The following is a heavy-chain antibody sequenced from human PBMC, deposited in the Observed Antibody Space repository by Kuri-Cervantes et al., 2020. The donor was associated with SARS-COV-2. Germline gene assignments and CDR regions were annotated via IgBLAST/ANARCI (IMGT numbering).Heavy chain of an antibody. J-gene: IGHJ4*02. CDR1: GGSISSSSYY. Sequence: SETLSLTCTVSGGSISSSSYYWGWIRQPPGKGLEWIGSIYYSGSTYYNPSLKSRVTISVDTSKNQFSLKLSSVTAADTAVYYCASGYDGANDYWGQGTLVTVSS. D-gene: IGHD5-12*01. CDR3: ASGYDGANDY. CDR2: IYYSGST. V-gene: IGHV4-39*07.